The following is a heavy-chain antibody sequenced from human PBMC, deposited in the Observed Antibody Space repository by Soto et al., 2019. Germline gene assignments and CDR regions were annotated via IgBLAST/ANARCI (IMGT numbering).Heavy chain of an antibody. Sequence: SVKVSCKASGGTFSSYAISWVRQAPGQGLEWMGGIIPIFGTANYAQKFQGRVTITADESTSTAYMELSSLRSEDTAVYYCGRVRGAVAGNDSFYILGQGKMVTVSS. CDR1: GGTFSSYA. CDR2: IIPIFGTA. J-gene: IGHJ3*02. D-gene: IGHD6-19*01. CDR3: GRVRGAVAGNDSFYI. V-gene: IGHV1-69*13.